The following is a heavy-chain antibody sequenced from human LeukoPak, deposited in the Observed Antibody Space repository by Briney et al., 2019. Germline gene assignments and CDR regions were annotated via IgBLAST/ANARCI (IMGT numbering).Heavy chain of an antibody. Sequence: NPSETLSLTCTVSGGSISSYYWSWIRQPPGKGLEWIGYIFYTGSTNYNPSLKSRVTMSVDTSKNQFSLKLSSVTAADTAVYYCARTGDSGYDYWGQGTLVTVSS. J-gene: IGHJ4*02. CDR2: IFYTGST. V-gene: IGHV4-59*12. D-gene: IGHD5-12*01. CDR1: GGSISSYY. CDR3: ARTGDSGYDY.